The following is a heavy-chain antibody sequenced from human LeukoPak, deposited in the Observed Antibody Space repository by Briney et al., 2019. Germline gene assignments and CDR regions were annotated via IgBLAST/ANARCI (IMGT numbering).Heavy chain of an antibody. D-gene: IGHD3-10*01. CDR3: ARENYYYGSGSLDY. CDR2: ISAYNGNT. Sequence: APVKVSCKASGYTFTSYGISWVRQAPGQGLEWMGWISAYNGNTNYAQKLQGRVTMTTDTSTSTAYMELRSLRSDDTAVYYCARENYYYGSGSLDYWGQGTLVTVSS. CDR1: GYTFTSYG. J-gene: IGHJ4*02. V-gene: IGHV1-18*01.